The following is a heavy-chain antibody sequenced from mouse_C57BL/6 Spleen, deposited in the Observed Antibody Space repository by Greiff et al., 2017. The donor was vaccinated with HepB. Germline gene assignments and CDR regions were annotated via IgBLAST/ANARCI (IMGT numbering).Heavy chain of an antibody. V-gene: IGHV5-4*03. J-gene: IGHJ4*01. Sequence: EVKVVESGGGLVKPGGSLKLSCAASGFTFSSYAMSWVRQTPEKRLEWVATISDGGSYTYYPDNVKGRFTISRDNAKNNLYLQMSHLKSEDTAMYYCARAEGYAMDYWGQGTSVTVSS. CDR2: ISDGGSYT. CDR1: GFTFSSYA. CDR3: ARAEGYAMDY.